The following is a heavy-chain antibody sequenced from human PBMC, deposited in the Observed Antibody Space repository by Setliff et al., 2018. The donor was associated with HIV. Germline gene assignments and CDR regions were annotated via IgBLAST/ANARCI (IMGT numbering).Heavy chain of an antibody. CDR1: GFSLNTPGVG. J-gene: IGHJ4*02. D-gene: IGHD2-8*01. Sequence: SGPTLVNPTQTLTLTCTFSGFSLNTPGVGVGWIRQPPGKALEWLALIYWDDDKRYNSSLRTRLTITEDTSKNQVVLIMTNMDPLDTATYFCAHKGPDALREDFDYRGQGTLVTV. V-gene: IGHV2-5*02. CDR2: IYWDDDK. CDR3: AHKGPDALREDFDY.